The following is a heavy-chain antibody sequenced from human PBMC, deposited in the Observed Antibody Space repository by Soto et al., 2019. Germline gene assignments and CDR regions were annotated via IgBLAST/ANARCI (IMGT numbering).Heavy chain of an antibody. J-gene: IGHJ6*01. V-gene: IGHV3-21*01. D-gene: IGHD3-10*01. CDR3: ARDGYYDGSGTYYHYYGMDV. CDR1: GFTFSTYS. CDR2: ISSSSTYI. Sequence: SWGSLRISCASSGFTFSTYSMNWVRQAPGKGLESVSSISSSSTYIYYADSVKGRLTISRDNAKNSLYLQMNSLRAEDTAVYYCARDGYYDGSGTYYHYYGMDVWGQGTPVTVSS.